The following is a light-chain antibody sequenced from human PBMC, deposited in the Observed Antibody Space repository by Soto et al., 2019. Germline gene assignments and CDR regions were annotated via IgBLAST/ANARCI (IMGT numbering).Light chain of an antibody. CDR2: TAS. CDR3: QHRNDYRYT. CDR1: QTISSS. V-gene: IGKV1-9*01. J-gene: IGKJ2*01. Sequence: DIQLTQAPSFLYASVGDRVNITCRASQTISSSLAWYKHNPGKAPTLMIYTASTLQNGDPSSFSGSGSGTEFILTISSVQPEDCATYCSQHRNDYRYTFGQGTKVEIK.